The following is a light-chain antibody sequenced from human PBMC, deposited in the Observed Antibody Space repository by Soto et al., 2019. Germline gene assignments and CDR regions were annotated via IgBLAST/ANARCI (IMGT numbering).Light chain of an antibody. J-gene: IGKJ1*01. CDR3: QQSYSTPRT. Sequence: DIQMTQSPSSLSASVGDRVTITCRASQSFSSYLNLYQQKPGKVPKLLIYAASSLQSGVPSRFSGRGSGTDFTLTISSLQPEDFATYYCQQSYSTPRTFGHGTKVEIK. CDR1: QSFSSY. V-gene: IGKV1-39*01. CDR2: AAS.